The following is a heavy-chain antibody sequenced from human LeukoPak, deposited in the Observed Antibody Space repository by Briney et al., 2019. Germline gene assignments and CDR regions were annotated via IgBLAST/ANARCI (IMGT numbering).Heavy chain of an antibody. V-gene: IGHV3-9*01. J-gene: IGHJ4*02. CDR2: ISSNSDDI. CDR1: GFNFDEYA. Sequence: GGSLRLSCVGSGFNFDEYAMHWVRQPPGKGLEWVSGISSNSDDIGYADSVKGRSTISRDSAKKSLYLQMNSLRAEDTALYYCAKDRYCTSSSCPIDYWGRGTLVTVSS. D-gene: IGHD2-15*01. CDR3: AKDRYCTSSSCPIDY.